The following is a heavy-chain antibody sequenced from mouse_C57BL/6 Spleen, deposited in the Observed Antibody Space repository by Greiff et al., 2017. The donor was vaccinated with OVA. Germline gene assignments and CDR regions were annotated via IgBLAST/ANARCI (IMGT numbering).Heavy chain of an antibody. CDR1: GFSLTSYG. Sequence: QVQLQQSGPGLVQPSQSLSIPCTVSGFSLTSYGVHWVRQSPGTGLEWLGVIWSCGSTDYNAAFISRLSISKDNSKSQVLFKMNSLQADDTAIYYCASTYRNYAMDYWGQGTSVTVSS. V-gene: IGHV2-2*01. CDR2: IWSCGST. J-gene: IGHJ4*01. CDR3: ASTYRNYAMDY.